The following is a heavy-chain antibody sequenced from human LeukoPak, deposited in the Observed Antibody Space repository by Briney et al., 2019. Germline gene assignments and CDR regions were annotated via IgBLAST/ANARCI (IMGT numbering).Heavy chain of an antibody. CDR2: VRHDGNDK. Sequence: RGSLRLSCVASGFTFTSYGMHWVRQAPGKGLEWVALVRHDGNDKYYAETVKGRFTISRDNSKNTLYLQMNSLRAEDTAVYYCAKDLEYYYGSGSWFGSYYYGMDVWGQGTTVTVSS. D-gene: IGHD3-10*01. CDR3: AKDLEYYYGSGSWFGSYYYGMDV. V-gene: IGHV3-30*02. CDR1: GFTFTSYG. J-gene: IGHJ6*02.